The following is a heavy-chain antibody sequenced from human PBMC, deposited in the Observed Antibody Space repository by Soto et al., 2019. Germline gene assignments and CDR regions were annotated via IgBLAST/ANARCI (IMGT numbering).Heavy chain of an antibody. J-gene: IGHJ6*02. CDR2: ISGSGGST. CDR1: GFTFSSYA. Sequence: GGSLTPSCAASGFTFSSYATSCVGQAHGKGLEWVSAISGSGGSTYYADSVKGRFTISRDNSKNTLYLQMNSLRAEDTAVYYWAKVIAARHSFCIDVWGQGTTVTVSS. V-gene: IGHV3-23*01. CDR3: AKVIAARHSFCIDV. D-gene: IGHD6-6*01.